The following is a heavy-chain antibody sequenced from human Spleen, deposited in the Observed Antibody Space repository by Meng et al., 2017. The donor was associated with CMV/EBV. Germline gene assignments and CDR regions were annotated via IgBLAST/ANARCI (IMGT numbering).Heavy chain of an antibody. V-gene: IGHV3-21*01. D-gene: IGHD3-3*01. CDR2: ISSSSSYM. Sequence: GGSLRLSCAASGFTFSSYSMNWVRQAPGKGLEWVSSISSSSSYMYYADSVKGRFTISRDNAKNSLYLQMNSLRAEDTAVYYCARDNYYDFWSGYYTGYYYYYGMDVWGQGTTVTVSS. CDR3: ARDNYYDFWSGYYTGYYYYYGMDV. J-gene: IGHJ6*02. CDR1: GFTFSSYS.